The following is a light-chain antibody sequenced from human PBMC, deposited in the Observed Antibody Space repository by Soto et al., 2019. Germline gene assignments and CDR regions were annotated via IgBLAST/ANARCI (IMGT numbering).Light chain of an antibody. CDR1: SSDIGAYDH. CDR3: TSYTTAITYV. CDR2: DVT. J-gene: IGLJ1*01. V-gene: IGLV2-14*03. Sequence: QSVLTQPASVSGSPGQSITISCTGTSSDIGAYDHVCWYQQHPGKAPKLMIYDVTNRPSGVSNRFFGSKSGNTASLTISGLQAEDEADYYCTSYTTAITYVFGTGTKLTVL.